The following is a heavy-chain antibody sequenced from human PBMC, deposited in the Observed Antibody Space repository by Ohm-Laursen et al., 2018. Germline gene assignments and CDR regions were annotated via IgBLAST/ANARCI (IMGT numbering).Heavy chain of an antibody. CDR1: GYTFTSYY. V-gene: IGHV1-46*01. Sequence: SVKVSCKASGYTFTSYYIHWVRQAPGQGLEWIGIIRFGSGSTTYTQKIQDRVTMTRDTSTSTVYMEVSSLRSEDTAMYYCARDGGNWNFDFWGQGTLVAVSS. CDR3: ARDGGNWNFDF. D-gene: IGHD1-1*01. CDR2: IRFGSGST. J-gene: IGHJ4*02.